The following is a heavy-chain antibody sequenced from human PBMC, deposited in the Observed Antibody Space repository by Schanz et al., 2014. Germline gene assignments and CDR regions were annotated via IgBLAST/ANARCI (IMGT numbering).Heavy chain of an antibody. Sequence: EVQLVESGGTLVQPGGSLRLSCAGSELTLSTHAMTWVRQAPGKGLEWVSTVTTGGGAFYADSVKGRFTVSRDNSKNMLFLQMNSLRVEDTAVYYCARGKAYTAGTPMNWFDPWGQGTLVTVSS. V-gene: IGHV3-23*04. J-gene: IGHJ5*02. CDR3: ARGKAYTAGTPMNWFDP. CDR1: ELTLSTHA. CDR2: VTTGGGA. D-gene: IGHD2-21*01.